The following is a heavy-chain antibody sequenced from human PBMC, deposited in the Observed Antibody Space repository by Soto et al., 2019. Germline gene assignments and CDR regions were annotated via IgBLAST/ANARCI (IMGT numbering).Heavy chain of an antibody. V-gene: IGHV3-53*01. CDR1: GLTVSSSY. CDR2: MYVGGDT. CDR3: ARGIGMSWSFDY. J-gene: IGHJ4*02. Sequence: GGSLRLSCAASGLTVSSSYMGWVRQAPGKGLEWVSVMYVGGDTYHADSVKGRFTTSRDNSRNTLFLQMNNLRAEDTAVYYCARGIGMSWSFDYWGQGTLVTVSS. D-gene: IGHD1-26*01.